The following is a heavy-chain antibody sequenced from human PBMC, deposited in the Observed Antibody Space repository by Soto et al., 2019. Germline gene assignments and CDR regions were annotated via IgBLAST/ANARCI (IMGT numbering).Heavy chain of an antibody. Sequence: SETLSLTCAVSGSSISSSNWWSWVRQPPGKGLEWIGGIYHGGSINYNPPLKSRVAISLDKSKNQVSLKLRSVTAADTAVYYCAREGYNYGHYFDYWGQGTLVTVSS. CDR1: GSSISSSNW. V-gene: IGHV4-4*02. CDR3: AREGYNYGHYFDY. CDR2: IYHGGSI. D-gene: IGHD5-18*01. J-gene: IGHJ4*02.